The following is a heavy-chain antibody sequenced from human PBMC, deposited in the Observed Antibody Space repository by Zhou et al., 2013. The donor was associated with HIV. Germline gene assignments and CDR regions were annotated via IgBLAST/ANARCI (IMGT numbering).Heavy chain of an antibody. CDR2: IIPIFGTA. CDR1: GGTFSSYA. D-gene: IGHD6-13*01. V-gene: IGHV1-69*05. CDR3: ARDRSIAAAGTNAFDI. Sequence: QVQLVQSGAEVKKPGSSVKVSCKASGGTFSSYAISWVRQAPGQGLEWMGGIIPIFGTANYAQKFQGRVTITTDESTSTAYMELSSLRSEDTAVYYCARDRSIAAAGTNAFDIWGQGTMVTVSS. J-gene: IGHJ3*02.